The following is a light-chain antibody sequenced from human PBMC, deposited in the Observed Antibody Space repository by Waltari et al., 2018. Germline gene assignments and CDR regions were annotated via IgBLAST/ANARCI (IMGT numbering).Light chain of an antibody. CDR3: QQSSSTPPFT. V-gene: IGKV4-1*01. J-gene: IGKJ3*01. CDR1: QSVLYSSNSKDY. CDR2: WAS. Sequence: DSVMTQSPDSLAVSLGERATITRKSSQSVLYSSNSKDYLAWYQQKPGQPPKLLLYWASTRESGVPDRFSGSGSGTDFTLTISSLQAEDVAVYYCQQSSSTPPFTFGPGTKVDIK.